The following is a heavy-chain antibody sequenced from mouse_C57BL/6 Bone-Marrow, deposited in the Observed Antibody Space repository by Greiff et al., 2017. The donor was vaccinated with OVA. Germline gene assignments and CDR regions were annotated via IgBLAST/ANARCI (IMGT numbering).Heavy chain of an antibody. CDR2: IYPGNSDT. CDR1: GYTFTSYW. V-gene: IGHV1-5*01. CDR3: TRNDCGSSYLYWYFDV. J-gene: IGHJ1*03. D-gene: IGHD1-1*01. Sequence: EVQLQQSGTVLARPGASVKMSCKTSGYTFTSYWMHWVKQRPGQGLEWIGAIYPGNSDTSYNQKFKGKAKLTAVTSASTAYMELSSLTNEDSAVYYCTRNDCGSSYLYWYFDVWGTGTTVTVSS.